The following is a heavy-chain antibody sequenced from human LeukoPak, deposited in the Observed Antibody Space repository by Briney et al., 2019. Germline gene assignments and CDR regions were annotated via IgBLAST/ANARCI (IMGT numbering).Heavy chain of an antibody. J-gene: IGHJ4*02. V-gene: IGHV5-10-1*01. CDR3: ARPGSGTIGIDY. CDR1: GYSFTTYW. Sequence: GESLKISCKGSGYSFTTYWISWVRQMPGKDLEWMGRIDPSDSYTNYSPSFQGHVTISADRSISTAYLQWSSLKASDTAMYYCARPGSGTIGIDYWGQGTLVTVSS. CDR2: IDPSDSYT. D-gene: IGHD3-10*01.